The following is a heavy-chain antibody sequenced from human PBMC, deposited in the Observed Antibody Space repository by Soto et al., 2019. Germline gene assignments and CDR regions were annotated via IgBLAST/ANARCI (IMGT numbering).Heavy chain of an antibody. V-gene: IGHV4-31*03. CDR3: ARRRILLYYMDV. CDR1: GGSISSGGYY. D-gene: IGHD2-15*01. J-gene: IGHJ6*03. Sequence: SETLSLTCTVSGGSISSGGYYWSWIRQHPGKGLEWIGYIYYSGSTYYNPSLKSRVTISVDTSKNQFSLKLSSVTAADTAVYYCARRRILLYYMDVWGKGTTVTVSS. CDR2: IYYSGST.